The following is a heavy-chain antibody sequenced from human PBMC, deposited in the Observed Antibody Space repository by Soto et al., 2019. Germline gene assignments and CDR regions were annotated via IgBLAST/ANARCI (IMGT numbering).Heavy chain of an antibody. CDR1: SDSISSYY. Sequence: QVQLQESGPGLVRPSETLSLTCTVSSDSISSYYWIWIRQSPGKGLELIGYTDYSGNTNYNPSRKSRGTISGATSKNQFSLRLSSVTAADTAVYYCARAVGDPLYYLDYWGQGTLVTVSS. D-gene: IGHD6-19*01. V-gene: IGHV4-59*08. CDR2: TDYSGNT. J-gene: IGHJ4*02. CDR3: ARAVGDPLYYLDY.